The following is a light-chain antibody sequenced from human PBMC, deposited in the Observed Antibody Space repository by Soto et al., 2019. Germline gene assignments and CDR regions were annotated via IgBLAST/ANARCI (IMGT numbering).Light chain of an antibody. CDR1: SSNIGSNY. Sequence: QSVLTQPPSASGTPGQRVTISCSGSSSNIGSNYVYWYQQLPGTAPKLLIQHNNQRPSGVSNRFSGSKSGNTASLTISGLQAEDEADYYCSSYTSSSTLVFGGGTKLTVL. CDR3: SSYTSSSTLV. J-gene: IGLJ2*01. CDR2: HNN. V-gene: IGLV1-47*02.